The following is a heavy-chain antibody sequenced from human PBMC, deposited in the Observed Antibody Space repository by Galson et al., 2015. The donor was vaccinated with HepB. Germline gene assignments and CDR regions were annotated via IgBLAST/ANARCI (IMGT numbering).Heavy chain of an antibody. D-gene: IGHD1-1*01. J-gene: IGHJ4*02. CDR2: FNPNNGDT. Sequence: SVKVSCKASGYSFTGYYMHWVRQAPGQGLEWMGRFNPNNGDTNYAQKFQGRVTMTRDTSISTAYMELSRLTSDDTAVYFCSVGWNTLTSRNEYWGQGTLVTVSS. CDR3: SVGWNTLTSRNEY. V-gene: IGHV1-2*06. CDR1: GYSFTGYY.